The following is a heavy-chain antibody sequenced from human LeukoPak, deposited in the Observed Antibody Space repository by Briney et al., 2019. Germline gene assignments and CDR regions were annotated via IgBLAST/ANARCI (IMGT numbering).Heavy chain of an antibody. Sequence: PSETLSLTCTVSGGSISSGDYYWSWIRQPPGKGLEWIGYIYYSGSTYYNPSLKSRVTISVDTSKNQFSLKLSSVTAADTAVYYCAREAGTMVWGGLGEVDVWGQGTTVTVSS. D-gene: IGHD3-10*01. CDR1: GGSISSGDYY. J-gene: IGHJ6*02. CDR3: AREAGTMVWGGLGEVDV. V-gene: IGHV4-30-4*01. CDR2: IYYSGST.